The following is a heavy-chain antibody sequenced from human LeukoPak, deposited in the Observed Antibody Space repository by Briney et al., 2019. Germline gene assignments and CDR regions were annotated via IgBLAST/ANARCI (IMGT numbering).Heavy chain of an antibody. D-gene: IGHD3-10*01. CDR1: GGTFSSYA. CDR2: IIPIFGTA. J-gene: IGHJ4*02. V-gene: IGHV1-69*13. Sequence: SVKVSCKASGGTFSSYAISWVRQAPGQGLERMGGIIPIFGTANYAQKFQGRVTITADESTSTAYMELSSLRSEDTAVYYCARDAFSGSYYNSHYWGQGTLVTVSS. CDR3: ARDAFSGSYYNSHY.